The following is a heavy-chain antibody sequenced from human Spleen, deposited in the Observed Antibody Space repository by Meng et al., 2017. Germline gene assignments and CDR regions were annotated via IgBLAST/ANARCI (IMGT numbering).Heavy chain of an antibody. CDR3: ARGPTTMAHDFDY. CDR1: GGSFSDYY. Sequence: HGQVQQWGGGLFKPSGTLSLTWVVAGGSFSDYYWSWILQPPGKGLEWIGEINHSGSTNYNPSLESRATISVDTSQNNLSLKLSSVTAADSAVYYCARGPTTMAHDFDYWGQGTLVTVSS. V-gene: IGHV4-34*01. J-gene: IGHJ4*02. CDR2: INHSGST. D-gene: IGHD4-11*01.